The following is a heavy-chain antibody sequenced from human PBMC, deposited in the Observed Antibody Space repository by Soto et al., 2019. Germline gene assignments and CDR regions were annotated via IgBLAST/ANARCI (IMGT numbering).Heavy chain of an antibody. Sequence: EVQLVESGGGLVQPGGSLRLSCAASGFTFSNYWMHWVRQAPGKGLVWVSRITGDGSSTTYADSVKGRFTISRDNAKNTVYLQMNSLSAEDTAVYYCAREISGDLYYWGQGTLVTVSS. D-gene: IGHD7-27*01. CDR1: GFTFSNYW. CDR3: AREISGDLYY. CDR2: ITGDGSST. J-gene: IGHJ4*02. V-gene: IGHV3-74*01.